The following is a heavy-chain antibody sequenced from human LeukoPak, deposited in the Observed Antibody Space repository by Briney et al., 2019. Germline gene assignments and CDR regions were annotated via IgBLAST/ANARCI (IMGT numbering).Heavy chain of an antibody. CDR1: GYTFTDYY. CDR2: IIPNSGDT. V-gene: IGHV1-2*02. Sequence: ASVKVSCKASGYTFTDYYIQWVRQAPGQGLEWMGWIIPNSGDTNYAQKFWGRVTMTRDTSINTAYMELTSLTSDDTAVYYCARESAGVGYIYGYFYWGQGTLVTVSS. CDR3: ARESAGVGYIYGYFY. J-gene: IGHJ4*02. D-gene: IGHD5-18*01.